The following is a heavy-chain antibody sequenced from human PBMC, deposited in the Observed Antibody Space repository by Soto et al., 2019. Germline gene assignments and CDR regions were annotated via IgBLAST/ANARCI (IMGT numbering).Heavy chain of an antibody. D-gene: IGHD3-16*01. V-gene: IGHV1-18*01. J-gene: IGHJ6*02. Sequence: ASVKVSCKASGYTFTSYGISWVRQAPGQGLEWMGWISAYNGNTNYATKVQGRLTLTTDTSTSTAFMDLGSLTSADTAVYYCAMVDLYVTPTPQDVWAQGTTATVSS. CDR3: AMVDLYVTPTPQDV. CDR2: ISAYNGNT. CDR1: GYTFTSYG.